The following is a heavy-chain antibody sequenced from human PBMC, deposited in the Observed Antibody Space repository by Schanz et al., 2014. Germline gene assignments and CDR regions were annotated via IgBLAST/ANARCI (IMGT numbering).Heavy chain of an antibody. CDR3: ARGYGDSPTDF. J-gene: IGHJ4*02. Sequence: QVQLVQSGAEVKKPGASVKVSCKASGYTFTSYSIHWVRQAPGQGLEWMGWINVGNGNMKYSQKFQGRVTITADRSTSTAYMELSSLRSEDTAVYYCARGYGDSPTDFWGQRTLVTVSS. CDR2: INVGNGNM. D-gene: IGHD4-17*01. CDR1: GYTFTSYS. V-gene: IGHV1-3*01.